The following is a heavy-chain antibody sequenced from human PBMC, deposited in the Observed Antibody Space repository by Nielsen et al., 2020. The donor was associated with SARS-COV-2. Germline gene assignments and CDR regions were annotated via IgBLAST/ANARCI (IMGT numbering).Heavy chain of an antibody. V-gene: IGHV2-26*01. CDR2: IFSNDEK. J-gene: IGHJ4*02. CDR3: ARISYDYVWGSYRYSPWILFDY. D-gene: IGHD3-16*02. Sequence: WIRQPPGKALEWLAHIFSNDEKSYSTSLKSRLTISKDTSKSQVVLTMTNMDPVDTATYYCARISYDYVWGSYRYSPWILFDYWGQGTLVTASS.